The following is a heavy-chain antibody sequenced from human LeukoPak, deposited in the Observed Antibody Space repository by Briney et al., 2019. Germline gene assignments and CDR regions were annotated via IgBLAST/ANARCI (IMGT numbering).Heavy chain of an antibody. CDR2: IKHSGST. CDR1: GGSFSGYY. V-gene: IGHV4-34*01. CDR3: ARGTLIAAAGTDYFDY. Sequence: SETLSLTCAVSGGSFSGYYWSWIRQPPGKGLEWIGEIKHSGSTNYNPSLKSRVTISVDTSKNQFSLKLSSVTAADTAVYYCARGTLIAAAGTDYFDYWGQGTLVTVSS. D-gene: IGHD6-13*01. J-gene: IGHJ4*02.